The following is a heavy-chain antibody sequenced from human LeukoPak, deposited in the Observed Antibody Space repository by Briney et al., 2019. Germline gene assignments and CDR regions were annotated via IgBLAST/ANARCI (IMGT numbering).Heavy chain of an antibody. D-gene: IGHD3-10*01. CDR1: GGTFSSYA. CDR2: IVPMFGTP. Sequence: SVKVSCKAPGGTFSSYAISWVRQAPGQGLEWMGGIVPMFGTPDYAQKFRGRVSITTDESTSTAYIEVTSLTSEDTAVYYCARDHERTGDVYFYYMDVWGKGTTVTVSS. V-gene: IGHV1-69*05. J-gene: IGHJ6*03. CDR3: ARDHERTGDVYFYYMDV.